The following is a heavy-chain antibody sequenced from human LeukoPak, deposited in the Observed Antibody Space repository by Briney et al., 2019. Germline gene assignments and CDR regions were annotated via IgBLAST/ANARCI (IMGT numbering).Heavy chain of an antibody. Sequence: SETLSLTCTVSGGSISSHFWSWIRQPPGKGLEWIGYIYYTGSTDTDYNPSLKSRVIISVDTSKSQFSLMLSSVTAADTAVYFCAGRRGAVDPFDYWGQGTLVTVSS. J-gene: IGHJ4*02. V-gene: IGHV4-59*11. CDR3: AGRRGAVDPFDY. CDR1: GGSISSHF. D-gene: IGHD6-19*01. CDR2: IYYTGSTDT.